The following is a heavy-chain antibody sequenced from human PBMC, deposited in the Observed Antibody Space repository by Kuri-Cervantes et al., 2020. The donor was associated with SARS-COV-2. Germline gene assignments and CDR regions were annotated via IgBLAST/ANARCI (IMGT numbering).Heavy chain of an antibody. Sequence: SVKVSCKASGGTFSSYAISWVRQAPGQGLEWMGGIIPIFGTANYAQKFQGRVTITTDESTSTAYMELSSLRAEDTAVYYCAGEFRSFTMIVADAFDIWGQGTMVTVSS. J-gene: IGHJ3*02. CDR1: GGTFSSYA. CDR2: IIPIFGTA. V-gene: IGHV1-69*05. CDR3: AGEFRSFTMIVADAFDI. D-gene: IGHD3-22*01.